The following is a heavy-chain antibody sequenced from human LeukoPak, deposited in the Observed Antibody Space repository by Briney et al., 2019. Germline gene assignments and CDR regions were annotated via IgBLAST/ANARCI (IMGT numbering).Heavy chain of an antibody. CDR3: ARQQLSQLYYFDY. D-gene: IGHD6-13*01. CDR2: IYYSGST. Sequence: PSETLSLTCTVSGGSISSYYWTWIRQPPGKGLEWIGYIYYSGSTNYNPSLKSRVTISVDTSKNQFSLKLSSVTAADTAVYYCARQQLSQLYYFDYWGQGTLVTVSS. J-gene: IGHJ4*02. V-gene: IGHV4-59*01. CDR1: GGSISSYY.